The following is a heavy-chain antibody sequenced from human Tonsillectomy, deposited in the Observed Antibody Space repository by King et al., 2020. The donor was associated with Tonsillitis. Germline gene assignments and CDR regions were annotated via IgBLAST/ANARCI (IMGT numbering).Heavy chain of an antibody. CDR2: IAYDGSNK. V-gene: IGHV3-30*18. CDR3: AKVLGSGSYLFIQHYYYYGMDV. Sequence: VQLVESGGGVVQPGRSLRLSCAASGFTFGNFGMHWVRQAPGKGLEWVAVIAYDGSNKYYAESVKGRFTISRDNSKNTLYLQMNSLRAEDTAVYYCAKVLGSGSYLFIQHYYYYGMDVWGQGTTVTVSS. J-gene: IGHJ6*02. CDR1: GFTFGNFG. D-gene: IGHD3-10*01.